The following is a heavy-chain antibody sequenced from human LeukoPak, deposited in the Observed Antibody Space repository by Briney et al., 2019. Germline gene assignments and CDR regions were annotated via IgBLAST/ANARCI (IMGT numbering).Heavy chain of an antibody. V-gene: IGHV3-11*06. CDR2: ISSGSTHT. CDR3: ARGRIYSSGPFDY. CDR1: GFTFSDYY. Sequence: GGSLRLSCAASGFTFSDYYMSWIRQAPGKGLEWVSYISSGSTHTNYADSVKGRFTISRDNAKNSLFLQLNSLRAEDTAVYYCARGRIYSSGPFDYWGQGTLVTVSP. J-gene: IGHJ4*02. D-gene: IGHD6-19*01.